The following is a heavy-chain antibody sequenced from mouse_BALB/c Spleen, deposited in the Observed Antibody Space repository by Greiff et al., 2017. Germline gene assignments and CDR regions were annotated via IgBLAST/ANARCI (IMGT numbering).Heavy chain of an antibody. CDR1: GFTFSDYY. CDR3: ARGGHFDY. Sequence: EVQLVESGGGLVKPGGSLKLSCAASGFTFSDYYMYWVRQTPEKRLEWVATISDGGSYTYYPDSVKGRFTISRDNAKNNLYLQMSSLKSEDTAMYYCARGGHFDYWGQGTTLTVSS. V-gene: IGHV5-4*02. J-gene: IGHJ2*01. CDR2: ISDGGSYT.